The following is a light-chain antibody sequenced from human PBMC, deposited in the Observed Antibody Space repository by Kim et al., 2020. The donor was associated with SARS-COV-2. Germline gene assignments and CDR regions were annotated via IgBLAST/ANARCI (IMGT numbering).Light chain of an antibody. CDR2: GAS. V-gene: IGKV3-20*01. CDR3: HQYTNSRT. CDR1: QSVTSNY. Sequence: LSPGERATLSCRASQSVTSNYLAWYQQKPGQAPRLLIYGASTRATGIPDRFSGSGSGTDFTLTITTLEPEDFAVYYCHQYTNSRTFGQGTKVDIK. J-gene: IGKJ1*01.